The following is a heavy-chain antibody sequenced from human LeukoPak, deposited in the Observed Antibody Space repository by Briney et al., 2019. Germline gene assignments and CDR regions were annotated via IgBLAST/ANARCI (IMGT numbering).Heavy chain of an antibody. CDR3: AKDLGVAGTGGFDY. V-gene: IGHV3-23*01. J-gene: IGHJ4*02. CDR1: GFTFSSYA. CDR2: ISASASST. Sequence: PGGSLRLSCAVSGFTFSSYAMSWVRQAPGKGLEWVSAISASASSTYYGDSVKGRFTISRDNSKNTLYLQMNSLRVEDTAVYYCAKDLGVAGTGGFDYWGQGTQVTGSS. D-gene: IGHD6-19*01.